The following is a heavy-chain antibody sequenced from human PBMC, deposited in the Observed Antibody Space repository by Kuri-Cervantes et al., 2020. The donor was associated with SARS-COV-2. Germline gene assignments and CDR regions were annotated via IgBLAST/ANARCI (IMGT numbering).Heavy chain of an antibody. J-gene: IGHJ4*02. D-gene: IGHD3-3*01. CDR1: GFTFSSYS. CDR3: AKDMSITIFGVVNYYFDY. CDR2: IKSKTDGGTT. Sequence: ETLSLTCAASGFTFSSYSMNWVRQAPGKGLEWVGRIKSKTDGGTTDYAAPVKGRFTISRDDSKNTLYLQMNSLKTEDTAVYYCAKDMSITIFGVVNYYFDYWGQGTLVTVSS. V-gene: IGHV3-15*01.